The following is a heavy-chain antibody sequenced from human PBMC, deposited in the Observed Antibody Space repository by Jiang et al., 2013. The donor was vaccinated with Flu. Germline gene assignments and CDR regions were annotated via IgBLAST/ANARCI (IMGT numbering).Heavy chain of an antibody. J-gene: IGHJ4*02. Sequence: GLVKPSETLSLTCTVSGGSISTHYWSWIRQSPGKGLEWIGYIYYTGDTNYNPSLKSRVTFSVDTSNNQFSLKLTSVTAADTAVYYCARGDYGGGGEDHWGQGTLVTVSS. CDR1: GGSISTHY. D-gene: IGHD4-23*01. CDR3: ARGDYGGGGEDH. V-gene: IGHV4-59*08. CDR2: IYYTGDT.